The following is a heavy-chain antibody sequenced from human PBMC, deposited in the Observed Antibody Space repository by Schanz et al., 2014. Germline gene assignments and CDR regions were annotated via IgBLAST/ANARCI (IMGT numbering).Heavy chain of an antibody. CDR3: AREGTVIRGLSGWFDP. V-gene: IGHV1-2*06. D-gene: IGHD3-10*01. CDR2: INPNSGGT. J-gene: IGHJ5*02. Sequence: QVQLVQSGAEVKEPGASVKVSCRASGYTFTAYYIHWVRRAPGQGLEYMGRINPNSGGTNFAQKFQGRVTMTRDTSISTVYMELSRLRSDDTAVYYCAREGTVIRGLSGWFDPWGQGTLVTVSS. CDR1: GYTFTAYY.